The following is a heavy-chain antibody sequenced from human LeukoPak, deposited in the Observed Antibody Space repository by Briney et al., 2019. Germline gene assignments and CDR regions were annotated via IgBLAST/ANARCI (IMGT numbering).Heavy chain of an antibody. V-gene: IGHV4-61*05. J-gene: IGHJ4*02. CDR2: IYYSGST. CDR1: GDSISSSSYY. D-gene: IGHD3-9*01. CDR3: ARGGLRYFDWHFDY. Sequence: SETLSLTCAVSGDSISSSSYYWGWIRQPPGKGLEWIGYIYYSGSTNYNPSLKSRVTMSVDTSKNQFSLKLSSVTAADTAVYYCARGGLRYFDWHFDYWGQGTLVTVSS.